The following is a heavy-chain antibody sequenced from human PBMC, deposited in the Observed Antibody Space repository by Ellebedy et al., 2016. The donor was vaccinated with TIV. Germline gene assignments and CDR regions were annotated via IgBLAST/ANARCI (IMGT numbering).Heavy chain of an antibody. J-gene: IGHJ5*02. CDR2: INDVGTT. CDR3: ARCYTGTNWFDP. Sequence: SQTLSLTCAVYGASLSGYQWSWIRLSPGKGLQWIGEINDVGTTNYNPSLRSRVTISVDTSKTQFSLKLSSVTAADTAIYYCARCYTGTNWFDPWGQGTLVTVSS. D-gene: IGHD3-16*02. V-gene: IGHV4-34*01. CDR1: GASLSGYQ.